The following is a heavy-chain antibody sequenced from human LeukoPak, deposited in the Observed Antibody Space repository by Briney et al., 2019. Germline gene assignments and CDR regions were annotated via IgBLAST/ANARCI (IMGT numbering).Heavy chain of an antibody. CDR3: ARHLTDVVVVPATHTAFQY. Sequence: PSETLSLTCSVSGGSISSSSSYWGWIRQPPGKGLEWIGSIYYSGSTHYNPSLKSRATISVDTSKNQFSLKLTAVTAADTSVYYCARHLTDVVVVPATHTAFQYCSQGTLVTVSS. V-gene: IGHV4-39*01. J-gene: IGHJ4*02. CDR1: GGSISSSSSY. D-gene: IGHD2-15*01. CDR2: IYYSGST.